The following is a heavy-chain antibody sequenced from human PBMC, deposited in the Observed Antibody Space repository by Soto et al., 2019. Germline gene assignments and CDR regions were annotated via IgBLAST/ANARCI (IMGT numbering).Heavy chain of an antibody. CDR3: ARGLGGGIWPARRYDF. Sequence: PVESVTISCELSAYTFSTYGIGWVLQMPGKGLEWMGIFHPGDSDIRYSPSFQGQVTFSADKSISTAYLQWSSLKASGTAMYYCARGLGGGIWPARRYDFWGQGTQVTVS. D-gene: IGHD2-15*01. CDR2: FHPGDSDI. CDR1: AYTFSTYG. J-gene: IGHJ4*02. V-gene: IGHV5-51*01.